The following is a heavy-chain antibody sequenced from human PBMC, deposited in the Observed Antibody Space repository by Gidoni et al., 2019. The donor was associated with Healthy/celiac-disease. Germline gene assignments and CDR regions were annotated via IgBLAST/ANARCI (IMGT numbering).Heavy chain of an antibody. CDR1: GFTFSSYG. CDR3: AKEDGYNSESMDV. CDR2: ISYEGSNK. V-gene: IGHV3-30*18. D-gene: IGHD5-12*01. J-gene: IGHJ6*02. Sequence: QVKLVESGGGVVQPGRSLRLSCEASGFTFSSYGMHWVRQAPGKGLEWVAVISYEGSNKYYADTVKGRFTISRDNSKNTLYLQMNSLRAEDTAVYYCAKEDGYNSESMDVWGQGTTVTVSS.